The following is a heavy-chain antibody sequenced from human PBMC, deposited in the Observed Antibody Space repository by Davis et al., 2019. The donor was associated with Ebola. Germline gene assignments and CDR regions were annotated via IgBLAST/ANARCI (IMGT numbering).Heavy chain of an antibody. CDR3: ARGGITIFGVVTHYYFDY. J-gene: IGHJ4*02. Sequence: GESLKISCAASGFTFSSYSMNWVRQAPGKGLEWVSYISSSSSTIYYADSVKGRFTISRDNAKNSLYLQMNSLRDEDTAVYYCARGGITIFGVVTHYYFDYWGQGTLVTVSS. CDR2: ISSSSSTI. CDR1: GFTFSSYS. V-gene: IGHV3-48*02. D-gene: IGHD3-3*01.